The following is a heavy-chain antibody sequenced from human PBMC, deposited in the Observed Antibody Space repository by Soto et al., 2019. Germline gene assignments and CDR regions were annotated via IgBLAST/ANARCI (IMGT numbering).Heavy chain of an antibody. V-gene: IGHV4-59*12. Sequence: SETLSLTCTVSGGSISSYYWSWIRQPPWKGLEWIGYIYYSGSTNYNPSLKSRVTISVDTSKNQFSLKLSSVTAADTAVYYCARDLTTSASAYYYMDVWGKGNTVTVSS. D-gene: IGHD4-4*01. J-gene: IGHJ6*03. CDR1: GGSISSYY. CDR3: ARDLTTSASAYYYMDV. CDR2: IYYSGST.